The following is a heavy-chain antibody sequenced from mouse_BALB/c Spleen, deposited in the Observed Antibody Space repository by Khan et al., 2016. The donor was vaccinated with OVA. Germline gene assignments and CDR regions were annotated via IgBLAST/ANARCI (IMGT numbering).Heavy chain of an antibody. D-gene: IGHD2-1*01. V-gene: IGHV1-82*01. CDR3: ARDGNLDY. CDR2: IYPGDGNT. J-gene: IGHJ2*01. CDR1: GYTFTNSW. Sequence: VQLQQSGPELVKPGASVKISCKTSGYTFTNSWINWVKQRPGQGPEWIGRIYPGDGNTHYNGKFRGKASLTADTSSSTAHMQLSSLTSVDSAVYFCARDGNLDYWGQGTTLTVAS.